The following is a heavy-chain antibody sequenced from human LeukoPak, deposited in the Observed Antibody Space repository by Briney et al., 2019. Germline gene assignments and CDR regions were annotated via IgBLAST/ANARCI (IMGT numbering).Heavy chain of an antibody. D-gene: IGHD6-13*01. CDR2: IWYDGSNE. CDR1: GFTFSSYG. Sequence: GGSLRLSCAASGFTFSSYGMHWVRQAPGKGLEWVAIIWYDGSNEYYADSVKGRFTISRDNSKNTLYLQVNSLRAEDTAVYYCAKGVAAAGNSGYYFDYWGQGTLVTVSS. V-gene: IGHV3-33*06. J-gene: IGHJ4*02. CDR3: AKGVAAAGNSGYYFDY.